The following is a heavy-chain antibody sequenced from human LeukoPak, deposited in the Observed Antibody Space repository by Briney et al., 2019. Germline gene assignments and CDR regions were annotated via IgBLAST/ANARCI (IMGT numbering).Heavy chain of an antibody. V-gene: IGHV3-30*02. Sequence: GGSLRLSCAASGFTFSSHGMHWVRQAPGKGLEWVAFIRYDGSSKYYAASVKGRFTISRDNAKNSLYLDMNTLKAEDTAVYYCARDPSWEILSYFDYWGQGTLVTVSS. CDR3: ARDPSWEILSYFDY. CDR1: GFTFSSHG. J-gene: IGHJ4*02. CDR2: IRYDGSSK. D-gene: IGHD1-26*01.